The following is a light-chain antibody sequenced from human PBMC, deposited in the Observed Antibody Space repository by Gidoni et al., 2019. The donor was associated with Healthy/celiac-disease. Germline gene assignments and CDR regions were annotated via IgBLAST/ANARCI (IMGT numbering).Light chain of an antibody. Sequence: EIVLTQSPATLSLSPGERATLSCRASQSVSSYLAWYQQKPGQAPRLLIYDASNRATGIPARFSGSGSGTYFTLTISSLEPEDFAVYYCQQRSNWPILTFGGGTKVEIK. V-gene: IGKV3-11*01. CDR1: QSVSSY. CDR2: DAS. CDR3: QQRSNWPILT. J-gene: IGKJ4*01.